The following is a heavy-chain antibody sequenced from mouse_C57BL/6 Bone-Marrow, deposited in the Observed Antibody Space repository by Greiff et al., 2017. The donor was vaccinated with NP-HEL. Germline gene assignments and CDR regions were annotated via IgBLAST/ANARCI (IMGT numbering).Heavy chain of an antibody. D-gene: IGHD1-1*01. V-gene: IGHV5-15*04. CDR2: ISNLAYSI. Sequence: EVKVEESGGGLVQPGGSLKLSCAASGFTFSDYGMAWVRQAPRQGPEWVAFISNLAYSIYYADTVTGRFTISRENAKNTLYLEMSSLRSEDTAMYYCARYYYGSRYYYAMDYWGQGTSVTVSS. J-gene: IGHJ4*01. CDR1: GFTFSDYG. CDR3: ARYYYGSRYYYAMDY.